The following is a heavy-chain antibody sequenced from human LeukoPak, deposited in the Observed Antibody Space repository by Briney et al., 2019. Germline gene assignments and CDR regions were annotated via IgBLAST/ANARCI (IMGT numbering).Heavy chain of an antibody. CDR2: IYYSGST. CDR3: ASCYYDSSDHSNWFDP. D-gene: IGHD3-22*01. V-gene: IGHV4-39*01. CDR1: GGSISSSSYY. Sequence: SETLSLTCTVSGGSISSSSYYWGWIRQPPGKGLEWIGSIYYSGSTYYNPSLKSRVTISVDTSKNQFSLKLSSVTAADTAVYYCASCYYDSSDHSNWFDPWGQGTLVTVSS. J-gene: IGHJ5*02.